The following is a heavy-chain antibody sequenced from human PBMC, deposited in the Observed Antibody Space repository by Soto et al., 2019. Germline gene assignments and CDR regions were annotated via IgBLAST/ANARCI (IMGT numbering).Heavy chain of an antibody. V-gene: IGHV3-49*04. D-gene: IGHD3-22*01. J-gene: IGHJ4*02. CDR3: TRDNGRHYYDSSGYYGRLAY. Sequence: PGGSLRLSCTASGFTFGDYAMSWVRQAPGKGLGWVGFIRSKAYGGTTEYAASVKGRFTISRDDSKSIAYLQMNSLKTEDTAVYYCTRDNGRHYYDSSGYYGRLAYWGQGTLVTVSS. CDR1: GFTFGDYA. CDR2: IRSKAYGGTT.